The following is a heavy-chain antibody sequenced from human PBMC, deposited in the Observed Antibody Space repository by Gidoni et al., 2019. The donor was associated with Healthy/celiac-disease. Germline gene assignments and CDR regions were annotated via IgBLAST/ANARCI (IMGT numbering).Heavy chain of an antibody. CDR1: GLPFSSYG. CDR3: ARDSSSWYYFDY. J-gene: IGHJ4*02. Sequence: QVQLVESGGGVVPPGRSLRLSCAASGLPFSSYGMHWVRQAPGKGLEWVAVIWYDGSNKYYADSVKGRFTISRDNSKNTLYLQMNSLRAEDTAVYYCARDSSSWYYFDYWGQGTLVTVSS. CDR2: IWYDGSNK. D-gene: IGHD6-13*01. V-gene: IGHV3-33*01.